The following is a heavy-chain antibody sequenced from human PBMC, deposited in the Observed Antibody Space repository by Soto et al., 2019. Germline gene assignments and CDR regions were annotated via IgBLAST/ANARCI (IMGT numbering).Heavy chain of an antibody. D-gene: IGHD5-18*01. V-gene: IGHV4-38-2*01. CDR3: AKGTNTTMVQPYYYYGMDV. CDR2: IYHSGTT. J-gene: IGHJ6*02. Sequence: PSETLSLTCAVSGYSIGNTYYWGWIRQPPGKGLEWIGNIYHSGTTYYNPSLESRVTISVDTSNNQFSLKLSSVTAADTAVYYCAKGTNTTMVQPYYYYGMDVWGQGTTVTVSS. CDR1: GYSIGNTYY.